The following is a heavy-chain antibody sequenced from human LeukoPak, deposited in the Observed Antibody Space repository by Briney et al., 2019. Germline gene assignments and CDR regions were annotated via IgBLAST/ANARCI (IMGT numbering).Heavy chain of an antibody. CDR2: IRSKANSYAT. D-gene: IGHD1-26*01. V-gene: IGHV3-73*01. J-gene: IGHJ4*02. CDR1: GFTFSGSA. Sequence: PGGSLRLSCAASGFTFSGSAMHWVRQASGKGLEWVGRIRSKANSYATAYAASVKGRFTISRDDSKNTAYLQMNSLRAEDTAVYYCAKDHRGRAFDYWGQGTLVTVSS. CDR3: AKDHRGRAFDY.